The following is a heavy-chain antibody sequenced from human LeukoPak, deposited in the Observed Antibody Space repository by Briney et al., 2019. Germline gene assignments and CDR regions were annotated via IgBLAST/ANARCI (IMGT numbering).Heavy chain of an antibody. D-gene: IGHD3-22*01. Sequence: SETLSLTCTVSGGSISSYYWSWIRQPPGKGLEWIGYIYCSGSTNYNPSLKSRVTISVDTSKNQFSLKLSSVTAADTAVYYCARLLYDSSGYYSGHDIWGQGTMVTVSS. CDR3: ARLLYDSSGYYSGHDI. CDR2: IYCSGST. CDR1: GGSISSYY. V-gene: IGHV4-59*01. J-gene: IGHJ3*02.